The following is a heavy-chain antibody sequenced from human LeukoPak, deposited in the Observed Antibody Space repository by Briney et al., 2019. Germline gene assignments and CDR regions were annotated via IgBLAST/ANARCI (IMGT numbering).Heavy chain of an antibody. V-gene: IGHV3-7*01. Sequence: GGSLRLSCAASGFTFSSYWMSWVRQAPGKGLEWVANIKQDGSEKYYVDSVKGRFTISRDNAKNSLYLQMNSLRAEDTAVYYCATFFEAYSSGWYSPYYYYGMDVWGQGTTVTVSS. CDR1: GFTFSSYW. CDR2: IKQDGSEK. D-gene: IGHD6-19*01. J-gene: IGHJ6*02. CDR3: ATFFEAYSSGWYSPYYYYGMDV.